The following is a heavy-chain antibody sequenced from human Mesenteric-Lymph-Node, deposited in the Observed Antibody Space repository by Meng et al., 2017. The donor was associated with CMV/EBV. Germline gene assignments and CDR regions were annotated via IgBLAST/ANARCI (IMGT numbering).Heavy chain of an antibody. CDR2: INHSGST. CDR3: ARHQRWLKSEGGFNY. V-gene: IGHV4-34*01. CDR1: GGSFSGYY. Sequence: HVHRQQWGAGLLKPSETLSLTCAVYGGSFSGYYWSWIRQPPGKGLEWIGEINHSGSTNYNPSLKSRVTISVDTSKNQFSLKLSSVTAADTAVYYCARHQRWLKSEGGFNYWGQGTLVTVSS. D-gene: IGHD4-23*01. J-gene: IGHJ4*02.